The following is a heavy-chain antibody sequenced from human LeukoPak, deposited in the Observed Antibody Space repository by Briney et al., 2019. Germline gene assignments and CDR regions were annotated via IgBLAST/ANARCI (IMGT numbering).Heavy chain of an antibody. J-gene: IGHJ3*02. CDR1: GGTFNSYA. Sequence: SVKVSCKASGGTFNSYAISWVRQAPGQGLEWMGGIIPMSDTANYPQRFRGRLTITADIPTSTVYMELSSLRSEDTAVYYCAREDDTGRYMGDDAFDIWGQGTMVTVSS. CDR2: IIPMSDTA. CDR3: AREDDTGRYMGDDAFDI. V-gene: IGHV1-69*06. D-gene: IGHD1-26*01.